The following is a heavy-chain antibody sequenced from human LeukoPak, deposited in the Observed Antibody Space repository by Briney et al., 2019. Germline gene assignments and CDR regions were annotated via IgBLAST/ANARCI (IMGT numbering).Heavy chain of an antibody. D-gene: IGHD3-3*01. CDR1: GFTFSSYA. CDR2: ISGSGGSP. Sequence: PGGSLRLSCAAPGFTFSSYAMSWVRQAPGKGLEWVSAISGSGGSPYYADFVKGRFTISRDNSKNTVYLQMNSLRAEDTTVYYCAKVPVFSVTISEVVTDDAFDIWGQGTIVTVSS. V-gene: IGHV3-23*01. CDR3: AKVPVFSVTISEVVTDDAFDI. J-gene: IGHJ3*02.